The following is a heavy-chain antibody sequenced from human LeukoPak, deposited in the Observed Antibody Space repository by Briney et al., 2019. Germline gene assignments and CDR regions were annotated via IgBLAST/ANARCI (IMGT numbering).Heavy chain of an antibody. CDR1: GGTFISYA. D-gene: IGHD3-3*01. Sequence: SVKVSCKASGGTFISYAISWVRQAPGQGLEWMGRIIPILGIANYAQKFQGRVTITADKSTSTAYMELSSLRSEDTAVYYCARGGTDYDFWSGYSYHYFDYWGQGTLVTVSS. CDR2: IIPILGIA. CDR3: ARGGTDYDFWSGYSYHYFDY. J-gene: IGHJ4*02. V-gene: IGHV1-69*04.